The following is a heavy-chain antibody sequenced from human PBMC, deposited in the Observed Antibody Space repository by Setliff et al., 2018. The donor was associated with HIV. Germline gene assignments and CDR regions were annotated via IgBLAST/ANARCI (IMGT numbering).Heavy chain of an antibody. V-gene: IGHV1-69*10. Sequence: SVKVSCKASGAAFITYAFSWVRQAPGQGLEWMGGIIPILGSANYAQKFQGRVRIIADKSTRTLYMELSSLRSDDTAVYYCARVKEAYSSAWLNFDYWGQGTLVTVSS. CDR3: ARVKEAYSSAWLNFDY. D-gene: IGHD6-19*01. CDR2: IIPILGSA. J-gene: IGHJ4*02. CDR1: GAAFITYA.